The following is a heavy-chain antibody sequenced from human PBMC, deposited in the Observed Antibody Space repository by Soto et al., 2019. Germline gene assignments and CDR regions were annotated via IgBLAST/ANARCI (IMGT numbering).Heavy chain of an antibody. CDR3: ARGRPRRVLGRLSASMGIIDF. CDR2: INHSGST. D-gene: IGHD6-13*01. V-gene: IGHV4-34*01. J-gene: IGHJ4*02. Sequence: SETLSLTCAVYGGSFSGYYWSWIRQPPGKGLEWIGEINHSGSTNYNPSLKSRVTISVDTSKNQFSLKLSSVTAADTAVYYCARGRPRRVLGRLSASMGIIDFWGQSTLVTVSS. CDR1: GGSFSGYY.